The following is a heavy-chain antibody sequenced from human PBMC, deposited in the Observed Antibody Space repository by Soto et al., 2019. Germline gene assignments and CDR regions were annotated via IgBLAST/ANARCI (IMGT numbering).Heavy chain of an antibody. CDR2: IDHADSDD. Sequence: GESPKIHCKGSGYMHTKYWTARVRQMPGKVLEPVGNIDHADSDDRYSPSFEGQVTISVDKSNSSVYLRWDNLKTSDTATYFCARRALYPSGHCYPYSCFDSWGQGXQVTVYS. V-gene: IGHV5-51*01. CDR3: ARRALYPSGHCYPYSCFDS. J-gene: IGHJ5*01. D-gene: IGHD2-21*01. CDR1: GYMHTKYW.